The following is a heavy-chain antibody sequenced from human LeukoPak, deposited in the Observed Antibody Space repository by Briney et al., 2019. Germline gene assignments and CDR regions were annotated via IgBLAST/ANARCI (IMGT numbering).Heavy chain of an antibody. CDR1: GFAFSTYS. Sequence: PGGSLRLSCAASGFAFSTYSMNWVRQAPGMGLEWVSSISRNSRYIYYADSMRGRFTISRDNAKNSLYLQMNSLRAEDTAIYYCAKDMGYCSSATCYGLDYWGQGTLVTVSS. D-gene: IGHD2-2*01. J-gene: IGHJ4*02. V-gene: IGHV3-21*04. CDR2: ISRNSRYI. CDR3: AKDMGYCSSATCYGLDY.